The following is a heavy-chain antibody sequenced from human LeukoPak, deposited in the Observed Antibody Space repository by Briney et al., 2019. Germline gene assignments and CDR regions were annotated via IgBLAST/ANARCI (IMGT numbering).Heavy chain of an antibody. Sequence: PGGSLRLSCKASGFTFSSYAMTWVRQAPGKGLEWVSAMGGSGDSPKYADSVKGRFTMSRDSSRNTVYLQMNRLRPDDTVVYYCARDWSADYWGQGTLVTVSS. CDR3: ARDWSADY. V-gene: IGHV3-23*01. J-gene: IGHJ4*02. CDR2: MGGSGDSP. CDR1: GFTFSSYA.